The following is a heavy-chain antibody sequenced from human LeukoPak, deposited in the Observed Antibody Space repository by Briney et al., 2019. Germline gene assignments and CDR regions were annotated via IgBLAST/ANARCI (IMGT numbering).Heavy chain of an antibody. V-gene: IGHV3-23*01. CDR1: GLPFSSYA. J-gene: IGHJ5*02. Sequence: GGSLRLSCAVSGLPFSSYAMSWVRQAPGKGLEWVSGMSGSGGSTVYAESVQGRFTISRDNSKNTLFLQMNSLRAEDTAVYYCAKAPDHRAPNGYFDPWGQGTLVTVSS. CDR2: MSGSGGST. CDR3: AKAPDHRAPNGYFDP. D-gene: IGHD5-24*01.